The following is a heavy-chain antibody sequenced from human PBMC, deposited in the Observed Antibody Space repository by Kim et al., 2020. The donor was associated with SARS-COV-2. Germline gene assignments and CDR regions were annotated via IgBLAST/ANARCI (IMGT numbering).Heavy chain of an antibody. CDR3: ARSRMTTVTKVDY. CDR2: INHSGST. Sequence: SETLSLTCAVYGGSFSGYYWSWIRQPPGKGLEWIGEINHSGSTNYNPSLKSRVTISVDTSKNQFSLKLSSVTAADTAVYYCARSRMTTVTKVDYWGQGTLVTVSS. V-gene: IGHV4-34*01. D-gene: IGHD4-17*01. J-gene: IGHJ4*02. CDR1: GGSFSGYY.